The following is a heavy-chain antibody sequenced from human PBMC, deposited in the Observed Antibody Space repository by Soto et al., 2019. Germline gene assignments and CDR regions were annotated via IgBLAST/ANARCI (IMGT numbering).Heavy chain of an antibody. CDR3: ARSLPGTYGAFDL. CDR2: ISGDGSST. Sequence: LRLSCAASEFTFRSYWMHWVRQSPGKGLVWVSRISGDGSSTNYADSVKGRFTISRDNAKNTVYLQIDSLRAEDTAVYYCARSLPGTYGAFDLWGQGTVVTVSS. CDR1: EFTFRSYW. J-gene: IGHJ3*01. D-gene: IGHD1-7*01. V-gene: IGHV3-74*01.